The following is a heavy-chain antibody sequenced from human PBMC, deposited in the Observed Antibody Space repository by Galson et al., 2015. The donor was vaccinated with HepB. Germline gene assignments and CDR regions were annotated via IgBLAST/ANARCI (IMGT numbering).Heavy chain of an antibody. CDR1: GFTFSSYS. CDR3: ARDSSSWYPKPHFDY. D-gene: IGHD6-13*01. J-gene: IGHJ4*02. CDR2: ISSSSSYI. Sequence: SLRLSCAASGFTFSSYSMNWVRQAPGKGLEWVSSISSSSSYIYYADSVKGRFTISRDNAKNSLYLQMNSLRAEDTAVYYCARDSSSWYPKPHFDYWGQGTLVTVSS. V-gene: IGHV3-21*01.